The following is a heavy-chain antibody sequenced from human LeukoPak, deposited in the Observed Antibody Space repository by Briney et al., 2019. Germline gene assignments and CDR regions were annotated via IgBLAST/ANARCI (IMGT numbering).Heavy chain of an antibody. J-gene: IGHJ6*03. CDR1: GFTFSSYG. Sequence: PGGSLRLSCAASGFTFSSYGMHWVRQAPGKGLEWVAVISYDGSNKYYADSVKGRFTISRDNSKNTLYLQMNSLRAEDTAVYYCGRGIEVHYYMDVWGKGTTVTVSS. D-gene: IGHD1-14*01. CDR2: ISYDGSNK. V-gene: IGHV3-30*03. CDR3: GRGIEVHYYMDV.